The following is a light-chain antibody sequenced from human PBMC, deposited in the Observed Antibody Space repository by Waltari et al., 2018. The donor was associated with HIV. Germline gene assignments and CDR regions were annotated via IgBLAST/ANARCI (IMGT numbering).Light chain of an antibody. V-gene: IGKV1-39*01. CDR1: QNISRN. CDR2: RAS. J-gene: IGKJ1*01. CDR3: QQSDGDPT. Sequence: DIQMTQPPSSLSASLGARVTITCRASQNISRNLNWYQHKSGRAPTVLIYRASTLQRGVPLRFSGSGSGTDFALSVNKLQPEDSASYYRQQSDGDPTFGQGTKVEIK.